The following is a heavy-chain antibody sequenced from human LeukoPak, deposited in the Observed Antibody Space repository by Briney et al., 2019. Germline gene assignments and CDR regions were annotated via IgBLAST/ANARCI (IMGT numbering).Heavy chain of an antibody. Sequence: PGESLRLSCAASGFTFSNYWMNWVRQAPGKGLEWVANIKQDGSEKYYVDSVKGRFTISRDNAKNSLYLQIKSLRAEDTAVYYCARGVWFGYSTNDYWGQGTLVTVSS. J-gene: IGHJ4*02. D-gene: IGHD3-10*01. CDR3: ARGVWFGYSTNDY. V-gene: IGHV3-7*01. CDR1: GFTFSNYW. CDR2: IKQDGSEK.